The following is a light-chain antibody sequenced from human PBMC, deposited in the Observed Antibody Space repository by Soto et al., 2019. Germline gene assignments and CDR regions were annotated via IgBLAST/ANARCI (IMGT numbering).Light chain of an antibody. Sequence: QSVLTQPHSASGTPVQRVTISCSGSSSNIGTSSVHWFQQLPGTAPKLLISTTNQRPSGVPERFSGSKSGTSASLAISGLQSEDEADYYCAAWDDSLNGHVFGTGAKLTVL. CDR1: SSNIGTSS. J-gene: IGLJ1*01. CDR2: TTN. CDR3: AAWDDSLNGHV. V-gene: IGLV1-44*01.